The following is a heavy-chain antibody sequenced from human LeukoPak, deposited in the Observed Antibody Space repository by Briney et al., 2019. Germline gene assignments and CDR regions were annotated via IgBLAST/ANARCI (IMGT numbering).Heavy chain of an antibody. V-gene: IGHV3-30-3*01. J-gene: IGHJ4*02. CDR2: ISYDGSNK. CDR1: GFTFGSYA. D-gene: IGHD6-13*01. Sequence: GGSLRLSCAASGFTFGSYAMHWVRQAPGKGLEWVAVISYDGSNKYYADSVKGRFTISRDNSKNTLYLQMNSLRAEDTAVYYCACSAVRNAETSSSWPDTFDYWGQGTLVAVSS. CDR3: ACSAVRNAETSSSWPDTFDY.